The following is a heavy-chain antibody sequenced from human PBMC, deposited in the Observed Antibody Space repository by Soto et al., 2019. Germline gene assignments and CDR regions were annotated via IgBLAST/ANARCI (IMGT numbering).Heavy chain of an antibody. J-gene: IGHJ3*02. CDR3: ARKIDAFDI. Sequence: SETLSLTCAVYGGSFSGYYWSWIRQPPGKGLEWIGEINHSGSTNYNPSLKSRVTISVETSKNQFSLKLSSATAADTAVYYCARKIDAFDIWGQGTMVTVSS. CDR1: GGSFSGYY. CDR2: INHSGST. V-gene: IGHV4-34*01.